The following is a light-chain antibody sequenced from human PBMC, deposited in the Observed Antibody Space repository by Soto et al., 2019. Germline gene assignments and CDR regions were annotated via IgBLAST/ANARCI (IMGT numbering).Light chain of an antibody. V-gene: IGKV3-15*01. CDR2: GAS. CDR3: QQYDDWPLT. CDR1: HSVGTN. J-gene: IGKJ4*01. Sequence: EIVMTQSPDTLSVSPGEGVTLSCRASHSVGTNLAWYQQKPGQAPRLVISGASTRATGVPARFSGSGSATDFALSISGLQSEDFAVYYCQQYDDWPLTFGGGTRVEIK.